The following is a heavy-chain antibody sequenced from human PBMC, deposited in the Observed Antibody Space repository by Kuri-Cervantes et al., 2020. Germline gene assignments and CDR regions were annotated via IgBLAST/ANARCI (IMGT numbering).Heavy chain of an antibody. V-gene: IGHV3-21*01. J-gene: IGHJ4*02. CDR3: ARDVSGWNGQGY. D-gene: IGHD1-1*01. Sequence: LSLTCAASGFTFSSYSMNWVRQAPGKGLEWVSSISSSSSYIYYADSVKGRFPISRDNAKNSLYLQMNSLRDEDTAVYYCARDVSGWNGQGYWGQGTLVTVSS. CDR1: GFTFSSYS. CDR2: ISSSSSYI.